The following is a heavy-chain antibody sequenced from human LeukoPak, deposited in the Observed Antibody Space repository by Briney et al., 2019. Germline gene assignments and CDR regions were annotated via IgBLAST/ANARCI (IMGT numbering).Heavy chain of an antibody. V-gene: IGHV3-43*02. D-gene: IGHD5-18*01. CDR2: ISGDGGST. Sequence: PGGSLELSCAASGFTFDDYAMHWVRQAPGKGLEWVSLISGDGGSTYYADSVKGQFTISRDNSKNSLYLQMNSLRTEDTALYYCAKDPLRGYSYGFPGYWGQGTLVTVSS. J-gene: IGHJ4*02. CDR1: GFTFDDYA. CDR3: AKDPLRGYSYGFPGY.